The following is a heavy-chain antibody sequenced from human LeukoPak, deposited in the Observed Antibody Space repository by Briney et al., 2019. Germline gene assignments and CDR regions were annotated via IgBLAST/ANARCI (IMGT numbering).Heavy chain of an antibody. CDR3: AWHDYGGKEAFDI. CDR2: IYYSGST. J-gene: IGHJ3*02. V-gene: IGHV4-30-4*08. D-gene: IGHD4-23*01. CDR1: GGSISSGDYY. Sequence: PSQTLSLTCTVSGGSISSGDYYWSWIRQPPGKGLEWIGYIYYSGSTYYNPSLKSRVTISVDTSKNQFSLKLSSVTAADTAVYYCAWHDYGGKEAFDIWGQRTMVTVSS.